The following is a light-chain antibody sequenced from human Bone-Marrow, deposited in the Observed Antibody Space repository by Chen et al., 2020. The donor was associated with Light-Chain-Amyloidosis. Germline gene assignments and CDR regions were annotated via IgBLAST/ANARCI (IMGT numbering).Light chain of an antibody. CDR3: QSADSSGTYEVI. J-gene: IGLJ2*01. CDR1: DLPTKY. V-gene: IGLV3-25*03. Sequence: SYELTQPPSVSVSPGQTARITCSGDDLPTKYAYWYQQKPGQAPVLVIHRDTERPSGISERFSGSSSGTTATLTIIGVQAEDEADYHCQSADSSGTYEVIFGGVTKLTVL. CDR2: RDT.